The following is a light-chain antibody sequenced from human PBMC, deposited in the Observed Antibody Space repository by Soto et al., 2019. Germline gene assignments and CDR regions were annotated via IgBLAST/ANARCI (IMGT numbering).Light chain of an antibody. Sequence: DIVMTQSPDSLAVSLGERATINCKSSQSVLFSSNNKNYLAWYQQKPGHPPKLLIYWASTRESGVPDRFSGGGSGTDFTLTISSLQAEDVAVYYCQQYYGTPLTFGGGTKVEIK. CDR3: QQYYGTPLT. V-gene: IGKV4-1*01. CDR1: QSVLFSSNNKNY. J-gene: IGKJ4*01. CDR2: WAS.